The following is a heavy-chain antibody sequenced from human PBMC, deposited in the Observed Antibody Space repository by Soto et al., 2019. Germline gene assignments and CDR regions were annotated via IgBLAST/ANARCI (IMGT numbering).Heavy chain of an antibody. CDR2: ISSSGSTI. Sequence: GALRLSCAASVFTCSDYYMSWIRQAPGKGLEWVSYISSSGSTIYYADSVKGRFTISRDNAKNSLYLQMNSLRAEDTAVYYCASQARDFDYWGQGTLVTVSS. CDR3: ASQARDFDY. CDR1: VFTCSDYY. J-gene: IGHJ4*02. V-gene: IGHV3-11*01.